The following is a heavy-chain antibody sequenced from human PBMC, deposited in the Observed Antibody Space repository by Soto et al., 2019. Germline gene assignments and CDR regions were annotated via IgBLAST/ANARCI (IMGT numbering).Heavy chain of an antibody. D-gene: IGHD6-19*01. CDR3: AREGRVGGIDY. V-gene: IGHV3-48*03. J-gene: IGHJ4*02. Sequence: GGSLRLSCAASGFTFSIHEMNWVRQAPGKGLEWVSYISSIGVATYYADSVKGRFTISRDNAKNSLYLQMNSLRAEDTAVYYCAREGRVGGIDYWGQGTPVTVSS. CDR2: ISSIGVAT. CDR1: GFTFSIHE.